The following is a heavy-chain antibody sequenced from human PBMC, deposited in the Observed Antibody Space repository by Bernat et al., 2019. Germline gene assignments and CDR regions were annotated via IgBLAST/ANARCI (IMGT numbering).Heavy chain of an antibody. Sequence: VQLVESGGGVVQPGRSLRLSCAASGFTFSSYSMNWVRQAPGKGLEWVSSISSSSSYIYYADSVKGRFTISRDNAKNSLYLQMNSLRAEDTAVYYCARATYYYGSGSYYFDYWGQGTLVTVSS. V-gene: IGHV3-21*01. CDR3: ARATYYYGSGSYYFDY. CDR2: ISSSSSYI. CDR1: GFTFSSYS. D-gene: IGHD3-10*01. J-gene: IGHJ4*02.